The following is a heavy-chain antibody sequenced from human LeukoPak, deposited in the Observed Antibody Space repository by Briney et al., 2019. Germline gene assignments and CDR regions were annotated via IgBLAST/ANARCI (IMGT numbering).Heavy chain of an antibody. V-gene: IGHV3-48*04. Sequence: GGSLRLSCAASGFTFSSYWMNWVRQAPGKGLEWVSYISSSGSTIYYADSVKGRFTISRDNAKNSLYLQMNSLRAEDTAVYYCAKRGDWNSSDYWGQGTLVTVSS. CDR1: GFTFSSYW. D-gene: IGHD2-21*02. CDR2: ISSSGSTI. J-gene: IGHJ4*02. CDR3: AKRGDWNSSDY.